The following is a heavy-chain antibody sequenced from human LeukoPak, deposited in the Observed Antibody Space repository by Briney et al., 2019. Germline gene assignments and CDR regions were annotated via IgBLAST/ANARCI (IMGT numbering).Heavy chain of an antibody. Sequence: GGSLTLSCAVSGFTFRSYWMHWVRQAPGKGLVGVSRINSDGSSTSYADSVKGRFTISRDNAKNTLYLQMNSLRAEDTAVYYCARESGRYGMDVWGQGTPVTVSS. CDR3: ARESGRYGMDV. CDR1: GFTFRSYW. CDR2: INSDGSST. J-gene: IGHJ6*02. D-gene: IGHD3-3*01. V-gene: IGHV3-74*01.